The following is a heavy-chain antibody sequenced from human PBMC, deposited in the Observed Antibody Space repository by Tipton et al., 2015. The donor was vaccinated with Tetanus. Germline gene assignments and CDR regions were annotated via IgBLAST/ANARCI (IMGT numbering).Heavy chain of an antibody. CDR1: GGPMRSGTFY. V-gene: IGHV4-39*01. Sequence: TLSLTCTVSGGPMRSGTFYWDWIRQSPGKGLEWIGNVYYNGNSLENPSLKGRVTLSLDKSKNQFSLKLRSVTAADTALYYCARSADNWFDPWGQGILVTVSS. CDR2: VYYNGNS. J-gene: IGHJ5*01. CDR3: ARSADNWFDP.